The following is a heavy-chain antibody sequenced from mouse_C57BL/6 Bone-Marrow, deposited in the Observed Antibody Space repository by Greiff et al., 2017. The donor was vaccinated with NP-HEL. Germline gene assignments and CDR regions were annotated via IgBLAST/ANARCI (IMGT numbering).Heavy chain of an antibody. CDR1: GYTFTSYG. Sequence: VQVVESGAELARPGASVKLSCKASGYTFTSYGISWVKQRTGQGLEWIGEIYPRSGNTYYNEKFKGKATLTADKSSSTAYMELRSLTSEDSAVYFCARDYYWYFDVWGTGTTVTVSS. V-gene: IGHV1-81*01. CDR2: IYPRSGNT. D-gene: IGHD2-4*01. J-gene: IGHJ1*03. CDR3: ARDYYWYFDV.